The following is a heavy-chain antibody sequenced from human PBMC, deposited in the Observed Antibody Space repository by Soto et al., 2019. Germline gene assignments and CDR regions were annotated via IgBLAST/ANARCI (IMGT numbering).Heavy chain of an antibody. V-gene: IGHV3-23*01. CDR1: GFTFSSYA. Sequence: EVQLLESGGGLVQPGGSLRLSCAASGFTFSSYAMSWVRQAPGKGLEWVSAISGSGGSTYYADSVKGRFTISRDNSKNTLYLQMNSLRAEDTAVYYCAKALQAYSSSWYDPPNYDYGMDVWGQGTTVTVSS. CDR2: ISGSGGST. CDR3: AKALQAYSSSWYDPPNYDYGMDV. J-gene: IGHJ6*02. D-gene: IGHD6-13*01.